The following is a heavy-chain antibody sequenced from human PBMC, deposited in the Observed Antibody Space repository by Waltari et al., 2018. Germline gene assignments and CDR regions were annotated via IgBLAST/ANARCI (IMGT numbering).Heavy chain of an antibody. D-gene: IGHD3-10*01. CDR1: GYSISSSNW. V-gene: IGHV4-28*01. CDR2: IYYSGST. Sequence: QVQLQESGPGLVKPSDTLSLTCAVSGYSISSSNWWGWSRQPPGKGLEWIGYIYYSGSTYYNPSLKSRVTMSVDTSKNQFSLKLSSVTAVDTAVYYCARISTMVRRRGGMDVWGQGTTVTVSS. CDR3: ARISTMVRRRGGMDV. J-gene: IGHJ6*02.